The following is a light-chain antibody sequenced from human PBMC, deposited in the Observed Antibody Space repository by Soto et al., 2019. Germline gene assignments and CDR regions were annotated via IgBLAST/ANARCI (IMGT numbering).Light chain of an antibody. V-gene: IGKV3-20*01. J-gene: IGKJ1*01. CDR2: GAS. CDR1: QSVSSNY. CDR3: QQYGTSFWT. Sequence: DIVLTQPPGTLSLSPGERATLSCRTSQSVSSNYLAWYQQKPGQAPRLLIYGASTRATGIPDRFSGSGSGADFTLTISRLEPEDFAVYYCQQYGTSFWTFGQGTKVEIK.